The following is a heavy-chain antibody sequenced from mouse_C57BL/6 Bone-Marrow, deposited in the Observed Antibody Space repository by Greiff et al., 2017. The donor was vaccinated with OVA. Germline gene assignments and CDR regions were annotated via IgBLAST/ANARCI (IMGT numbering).Heavy chain of an antibody. CDR2: IDPSDSYT. CDR3: ARYDYEGYAMDY. CDR1: GYTFTSYW. D-gene: IGHD2-4*01. J-gene: IGHJ4*01. Sequence: QVQLQQSGAELVRPGTSVKLSCKASGYTFTSYWMHWVKQRPGQGLEWIGVIDPSDSYTNYNQKFKGKATLTVDTSSSTAYMQLSSLTSEDSAVYYCARYDYEGYAMDYWGQGTSVTVSS. V-gene: IGHV1-59*01.